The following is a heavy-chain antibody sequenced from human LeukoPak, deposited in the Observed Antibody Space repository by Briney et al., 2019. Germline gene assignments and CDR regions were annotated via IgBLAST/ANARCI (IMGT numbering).Heavy chain of an antibody. D-gene: IGHD2-2*01. CDR3: ARVSHGVVVPAQQEEYYYYYYMDV. J-gene: IGHJ6*03. V-gene: IGHV3-21*01. CDR1: GFTFSSYS. Sequence: GGSLRLSCAASGFTFSSYSMNWVRQAPGKGLEWVSSISSSSSYIYYADSVKGRFTISRDNAKSSLYLQMNSLRAEDTAVYYCARVSHGVVVPAQQEEYYYYYYMDVWGKGTTVTVSS. CDR2: ISSSSSYI.